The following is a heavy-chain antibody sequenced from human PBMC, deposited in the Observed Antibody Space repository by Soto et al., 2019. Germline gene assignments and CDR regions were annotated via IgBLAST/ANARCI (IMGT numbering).Heavy chain of an antibody. CDR3: ARADRTLVTSYSLDA. V-gene: IGHV4-34*01. Sequence: PSETLSLTCTISGGSISTYYWSWIRQPAGKGLEWIGEINHSGTINFNPSLKSRLTISLDTSKKHFSLKLSSVTDADTAAYYCARADRTLVTSYSLDAWRQVTTVTVSS. J-gene: IGHJ6*02. CDR1: GGSISTYY. D-gene: IGHD2-21*02. CDR2: INHSGTI.